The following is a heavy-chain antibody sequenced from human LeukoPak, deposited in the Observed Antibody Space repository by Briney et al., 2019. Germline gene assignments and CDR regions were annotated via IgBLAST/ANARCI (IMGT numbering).Heavy chain of an antibody. J-gene: IGHJ4*02. CDR1: GGSISSYS. Sequence: PSETLSLTCTVSGGSISSYSWSWIRQPAGKGLEWIRHIYSSGSTNYNPSLKSRVTMSVDTSKNQFSLKLNSVTAADTAVYYCAREYGSGSSLDYWGRGTLVTVSS. V-gene: IGHV4-4*07. CDR3: AREYGSGSSLDY. CDR2: IYSSGST. D-gene: IGHD3-10*01.